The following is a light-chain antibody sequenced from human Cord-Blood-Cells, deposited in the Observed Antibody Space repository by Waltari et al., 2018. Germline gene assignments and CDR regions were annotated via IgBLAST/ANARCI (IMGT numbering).Light chain of an antibody. CDR1: QSVSSY. Sequence: EIVLTQSPATLAWSPGERPTLSCRASQSVSSYLAWYQQKPGQAPRLLIYDASNRATGIPARFSGSGSGTDFTLTISSLEPEDLAVYYCQQRSNWPRITFGQGTRLEIK. J-gene: IGKJ5*01. CDR3: QQRSNWPRIT. V-gene: IGKV3-11*01. CDR2: DAS.